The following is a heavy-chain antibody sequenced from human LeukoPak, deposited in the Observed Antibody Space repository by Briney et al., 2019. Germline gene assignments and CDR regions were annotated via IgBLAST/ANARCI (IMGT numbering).Heavy chain of an antibody. Sequence: GGSLRLSCAASGFTFSTYAMHWVRQAPGKGLEWVAVISFDGNNKYYADSVKGRFTISRDNSKNTLYLQMNSLRAGDTAVYFCAKMPVSYSSGWTNFDYWGQGTLVTVSS. V-gene: IGHV3-30-3*01. J-gene: IGHJ4*02. CDR2: ISFDGNNK. CDR1: GFTFSTYA. CDR3: AKMPVSYSSGWTNFDY. D-gene: IGHD6-19*01.